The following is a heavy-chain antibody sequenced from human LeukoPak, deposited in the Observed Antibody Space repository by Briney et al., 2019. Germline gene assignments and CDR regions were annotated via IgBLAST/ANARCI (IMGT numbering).Heavy chain of an antibody. CDR1: GFTFSNAW. V-gene: IGHV3-15*01. Sequence: GGSLRLSCAAAGFTFSNAWMSWVRQAPGKGLEWVGRIKSKTDGGTTDYAAPVKGRFTISRDDSKNTLYLQMNSLRAEDTAVYYCAKDVEIAAAGYFDYWGQGTLVTVSS. CDR3: AKDVEIAAAGYFDY. CDR2: IKSKTDGGTT. D-gene: IGHD6-13*01. J-gene: IGHJ4*02.